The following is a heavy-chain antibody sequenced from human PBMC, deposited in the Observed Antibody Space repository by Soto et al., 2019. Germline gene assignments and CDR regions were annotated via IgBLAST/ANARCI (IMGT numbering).Heavy chain of an antibody. CDR1: GFTFRSYA. D-gene: IGHD5-12*01. CDR2: ISGSGDRT. J-gene: IGHJ4*02. CDR3: TKDGGVATITMDFDH. V-gene: IGHV3-23*01. Sequence: EEQLLESGGGLVQPGGSLRLSCAASGFTFRSYAMSWVRQAPGKGLEWVSSISGSGDRTYYADSVKGRFTISRDSSKNTLYLQMDSLRVEDTAVYYCTKDGGVATITMDFDHCGQGTLVTVSS.